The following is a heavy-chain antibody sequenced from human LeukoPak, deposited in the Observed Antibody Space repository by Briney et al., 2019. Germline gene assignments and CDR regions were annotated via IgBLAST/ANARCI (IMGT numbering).Heavy chain of an antibody. V-gene: IGHV1-46*01. CDR3: AKPARTDYADY. CDR2: INPSGGTT. Sequence: ASVKVSCRASGYTFTSYHMHWVRQAPGQGLEWMGIINPSGGTTNYAQKFRGRVTMTRDMSTSTAYMELSSLRSEDTAVYYCAKPARTDYADYWGQGTQVTVSS. CDR1: GYTFTSYH. J-gene: IGHJ4*02. D-gene: IGHD1-14*01.